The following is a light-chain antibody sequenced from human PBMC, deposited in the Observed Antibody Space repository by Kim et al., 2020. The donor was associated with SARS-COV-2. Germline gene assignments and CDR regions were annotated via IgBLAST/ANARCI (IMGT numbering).Light chain of an antibody. J-gene: IGKJ2*03. CDR3: QQYNNWPPLDS. CDR2: GAS. Sequence: SPGERAILSGRASQSVSSNLAWYKQIPGQAPRLLIYGASTRATGIPARFSGSGSGTEFTLTISSLQSEDFAVYHCQQYNNWPPLDSFGQGTKLEI. V-gene: IGKV3-15*01. CDR1: QSVSSN.